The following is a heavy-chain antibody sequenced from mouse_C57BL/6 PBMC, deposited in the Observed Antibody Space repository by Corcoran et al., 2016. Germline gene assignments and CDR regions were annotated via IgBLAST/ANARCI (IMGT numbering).Heavy chain of an antibody. V-gene: IGHV9-3*01. CDR2: INTYSGVP. D-gene: IGHD1-1*01. CDR1: GYTFTTYG. CDR3: ARRNYYGSSYGYFDV. J-gene: IGHJ1*03. Sequence: QIQLVQSGPELKKPGETVKISCKASGYTFTTYGMSWVKQASGKGLKWMGWINTYSGVPTYADDFKGRFAFSLETSASTAYLQINNLKNEDTATYFCARRNYYGSSYGYFDVWGTGTTVTVSS.